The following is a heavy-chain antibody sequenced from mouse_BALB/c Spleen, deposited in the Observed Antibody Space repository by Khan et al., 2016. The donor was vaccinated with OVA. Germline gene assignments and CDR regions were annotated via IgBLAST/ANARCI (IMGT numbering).Heavy chain of an antibody. V-gene: IGHV1-69*02. D-gene: IGHD1-1*01. CDR3: TSEGTTVDAMDY. J-gene: IGHJ4*01. CDR2: IYPSDSYT. Sequence: QVQLQQPGAELVRPGASVKLSCKAAGYTFTNYWINWVKQRPGQGLEWIGNIYPSDSYTNYNQKFRNKATLTVDKSSSTAYIQLSSPTSEDSAVYYCTSEGTTVDAMDYWGQGTSVTVSS. CDR1: GYTFTNYW.